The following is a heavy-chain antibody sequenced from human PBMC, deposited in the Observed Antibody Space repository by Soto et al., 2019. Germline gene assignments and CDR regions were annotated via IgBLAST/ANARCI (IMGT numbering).Heavy chain of an antibody. CDR1: GFTFSSYW. V-gene: IGHV3-74*01. D-gene: IGHD6-13*01. CDR3: ARGSVMGSSWYRYYYYGMDV. J-gene: IGHJ6*02. Sequence: GGSLRLSCAASGFTFSSYWMHWVRQAPGKGLVWVSRINSDGSSTSYADSVKGRFTISRDNAKNTLYLQMNSLRAEDTAVYYCARGSVMGSSWYRYYYYGMDVWGQGTTVTVSS. CDR2: INSDGSST.